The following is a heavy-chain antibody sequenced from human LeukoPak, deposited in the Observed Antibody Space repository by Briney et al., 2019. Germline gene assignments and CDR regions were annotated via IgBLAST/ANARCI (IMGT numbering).Heavy chain of an antibody. CDR3: ARDRFRSTFWDY. Sequence: GASVKVSCKGSGYTFGTYTMHWVRQAPGQRPEWMGWNNAGNGNTEYSHKFQGRLTITRDASASIAYMELSSLRSEDTAVYFCARDRFRSTFWDYWGQGTLVTVSS. V-gene: IGHV1-3*01. CDR2: NNAGNGNT. D-gene: IGHD1-26*01. CDR1: GYTFGTYT. J-gene: IGHJ4*02.